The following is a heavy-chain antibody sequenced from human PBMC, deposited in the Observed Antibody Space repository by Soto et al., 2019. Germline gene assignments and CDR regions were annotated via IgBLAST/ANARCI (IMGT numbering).Heavy chain of an antibody. V-gene: IGHV4-39*01. J-gene: IGHJ4*02. CDR1: GGSISSSSYY. CDR3: ARQIFGVVITGLEFDY. CDR2: IYYSGST. Sequence: QLQLQESGPGLVKPSETLSLTCTVSGGSISSSSYYWGWICQPPGKGLEWIGSIYYSGSTYYNPSLRSRVTISVDTSKNQCSLKLRSVTAADTAVYYCARQIFGVVITGLEFDYWGQGTLVTVSS. D-gene: IGHD3-3*01.